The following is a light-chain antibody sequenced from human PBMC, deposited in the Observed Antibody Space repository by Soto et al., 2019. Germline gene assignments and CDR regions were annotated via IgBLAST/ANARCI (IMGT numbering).Light chain of an antibody. CDR3: QQTYSVPLS. CDR1: QSIGTS. CDR2: GAS. Sequence: DIQMTQSPSSLSASVGDRLTISCRASQSIGTSLNWFQQKPGEAPKFLIYGASSLQSGVPSRFSGSGSGTDFTLTISSVQPEDVATYFCQQTYSVPLSFGGGTKVEIK. V-gene: IGKV1-39*01. J-gene: IGKJ4*01.